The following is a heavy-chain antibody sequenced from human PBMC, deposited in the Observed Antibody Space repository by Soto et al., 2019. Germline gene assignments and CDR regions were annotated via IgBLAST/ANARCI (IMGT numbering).Heavy chain of an antibody. J-gene: IGHJ6*02. V-gene: IGHV3-21*01. CDR1: GFTFSSYS. Sequence: PGGSLRLSCAASGFTFSSYSMNWVRQAPGKGLEWVSSISSSSSYIYYADSVKGRFTISRDNSKNTLYLQMNSLRAEDTAVYYCAREGDGGSGWYYYGMDVWGQGTTVTVSS. CDR3: AREGDGGSGWYYYGMDV. D-gene: IGHD6-19*01. CDR2: ISSSSSYI.